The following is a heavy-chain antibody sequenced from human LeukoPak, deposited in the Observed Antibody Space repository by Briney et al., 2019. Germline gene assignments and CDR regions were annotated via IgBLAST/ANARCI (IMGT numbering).Heavy chain of an antibody. CDR2: ISAYNGNT. J-gene: IGHJ2*01. CDR1: GYTFTGYY. Sequence: ASVKVSCKASGYTFTGYYMHWVRQAPGQGLEWMGWISAYNGNTNYAQKLQGRVTMTTDTSTSTAYMELRSLRSDDTAVYYCARDLGGATVVTMRPLYWYFDLWGRGTLVTVSS. V-gene: IGHV1-18*04. D-gene: IGHD4-23*01. CDR3: ARDLGGATVVTMRPLYWYFDL.